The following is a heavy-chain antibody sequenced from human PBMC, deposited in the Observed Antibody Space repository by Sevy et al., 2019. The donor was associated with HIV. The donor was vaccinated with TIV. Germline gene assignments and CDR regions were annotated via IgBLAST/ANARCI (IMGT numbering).Heavy chain of an antibody. CDR1: GCTFSSYS. Sequence: GGSLRLSCAASGCTFSSYSMNWVRQAPGKGLEWVSSISSSSSYIYYADSVKGRFTISRDNAKNSLYLQMNSLRAEDTAVYYCARDSFDAFDIWGQGTMVTVSS. CDR2: ISSSSSYI. J-gene: IGHJ3*02. V-gene: IGHV3-21*01. CDR3: ARDSFDAFDI.